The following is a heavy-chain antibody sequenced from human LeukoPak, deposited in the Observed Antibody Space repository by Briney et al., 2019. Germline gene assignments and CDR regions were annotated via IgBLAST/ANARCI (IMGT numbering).Heavy chain of an antibody. D-gene: IGHD2-2*01. CDR3: AKDRRRYCSSTSCYGAFDI. J-gene: IGHJ3*02. CDR2: IRYDGSNK. V-gene: IGHV3-30*02. Sequence: GGSLRLSCAASGFTFSSYGMHWVRQAPGKGLEWVAFIRYDGSNKYYADSAKGRFTISRDNSKNTLYLQMNSLRAEDTAVYYCAKDRRRYCSSTSCYGAFDIWGQGTMVTVSS. CDR1: GFTFSSYG.